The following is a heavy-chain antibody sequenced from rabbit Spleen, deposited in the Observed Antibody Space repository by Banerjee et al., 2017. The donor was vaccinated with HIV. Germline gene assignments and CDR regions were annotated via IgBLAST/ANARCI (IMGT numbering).Heavy chain of an antibody. D-gene: IGHD7-1*01. J-gene: IGHJ6*01. CDR1: GFSFSNKAV. CDR2: IAAGVSFTT. CDR3: ARDTGTSFSSYGMDL. Sequence: QSLEESGGDLVKPGASLTLTCTASGFSFSNKAVLCWVRQAPGKGPEWIACIAAGVSFTTYYATWAKGRFTISETSSTTVTLQMTSLTAADTATYFCARDTGTSFSSYGMDLWGPGTLVTVS. V-gene: IGHV1S40*01.